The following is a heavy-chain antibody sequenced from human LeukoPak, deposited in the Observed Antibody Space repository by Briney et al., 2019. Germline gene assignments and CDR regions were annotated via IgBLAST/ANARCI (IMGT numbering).Heavy chain of an antibody. CDR3: ARENDGSGSWTMTYYYYYYMDV. CDR1: GYSISSGHY. Sequence: SETLSLTCSVSGYSISSGHYWGWIRQPPGKGLEWIGSIDHSGSTYYNPSLKSRVTISVDTSKNQFSLRLSSVTAADTAVYYCARENDGSGSWTMTYYYYYYMDVWGKGTTVTVSS. CDR2: IDHSGST. D-gene: IGHD3-10*01. V-gene: IGHV4-38-2*02. J-gene: IGHJ6*03.